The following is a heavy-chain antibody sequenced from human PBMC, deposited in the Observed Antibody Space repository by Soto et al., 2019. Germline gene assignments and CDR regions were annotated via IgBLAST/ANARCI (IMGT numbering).Heavy chain of an antibody. V-gene: IGHV1-18*01. CDR3: ARDLPTMDV. Sequence: QVQLVQSGAEVKKPGASVKVSCKASGYTFTSYGISWVRQAPGQGLEWMGWIRAYNGNTNYAQKLQGRVTMTTDTXXXXXXXXLXSLRXXXXXVYYCARDLPTMDVWGQGTTVTVSS. CDR1: GYTFTSYG. CDR2: IRAYNGNT. J-gene: IGHJ6*02.